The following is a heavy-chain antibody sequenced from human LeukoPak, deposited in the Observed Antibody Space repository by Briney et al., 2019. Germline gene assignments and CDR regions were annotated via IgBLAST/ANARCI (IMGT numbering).Heavy chain of an antibody. D-gene: IGHD2-15*01. CDR1: GYTFTGYY. J-gene: IGHJ6*03. CDR2: INPNSGGT. Sequence: ASVKVSCKASGYTFTGYYMHWVRQAPGQGLEWMGWINPNSGGTNYAQKFQGRVTMTRDTSISTAYMELSRLRSDDTAVYYCARDRGVDYCSGGSCSHYYYYMDVWGKGTTVTVSS. CDR3: ARDRGVDYCSGGSCSHYYYYMDV. V-gene: IGHV1-2*02.